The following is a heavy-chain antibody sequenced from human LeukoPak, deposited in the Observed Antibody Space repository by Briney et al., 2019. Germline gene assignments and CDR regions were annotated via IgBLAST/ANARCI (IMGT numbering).Heavy chain of an antibody. J-gene: IGHJ5*02. CDR3: ARHSPAVGYYDSSGYYSWLDP. D-gene: IGHD3-22*01. CDR2: IYPGDSDT. V-gene: IGHV5-51*01. Sequence: GAPLQISSKAAGCGFTFYWYGWGRRLPGKGLVWMGIIYPGDSDTRYSPSFQGQVTISADKSINTAYLQWSSLKASDTAMYYCARHSPAVGYYDSSGYYSWLDPWGQGTLVTVSS. CDR1: GCGFTFYW.